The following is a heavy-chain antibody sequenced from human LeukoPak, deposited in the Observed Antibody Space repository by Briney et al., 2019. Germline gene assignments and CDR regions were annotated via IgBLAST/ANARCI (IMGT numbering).Heavy chain of an antibody. J-gene: IGHJ5*02. D-gene: IGHD6-13*01. Sequence: GGSLRLSCAASGFTFSSYGMHWVRQAPGKGLEWVAVISYDGNNKYYADSVKGRFTISRDNSKNTLYLQMNSLRAEDTAVYYCAKDLSSSLDWFDPWGQGTLVTVSS. V-gene: IGHV3-30*18. CDR3: AKDLSSSLDWFDP. CDR1: GFTFSSYG. CDR2: ISYDGNNK.